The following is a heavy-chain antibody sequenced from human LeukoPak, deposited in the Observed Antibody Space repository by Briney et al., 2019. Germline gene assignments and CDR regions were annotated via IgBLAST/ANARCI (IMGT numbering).Heavy chain of an antibody. Sequence: GEPLKISCKGSGYSFTSYWTGWVRQMPGKGLEWMGIIYPGDSDTRYSPSFQGQVTISADKSISTAYLQWSSLKASDTAMYYCARTLDSSGYSLTDYWGQGTLVTVSS. V-gene: IGHV5-51*01. D-gene: IGHD3-22*01. J-gene: IGHJ4*02. CDR1: GYSFTSYW. CDR2: IYPGDSDT. CDR3: ARTLDSSGYSLTDY.